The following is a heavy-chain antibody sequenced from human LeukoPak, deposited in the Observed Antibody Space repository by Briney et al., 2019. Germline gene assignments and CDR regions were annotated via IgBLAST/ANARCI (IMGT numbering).Heavy chain of an antibody. CDR1: GYTLTELS. Sequence: GASVKVSCKVSGYTLTELSMHWVRQAPGKGLELMGGFDPEDGETIYAQKFQGRVTMTEDTSTDTTYMELSSLRSEDTAVYYCATVTAAGGWYFDLWGRGTLVTVSS. V-gene: IGHV1-24*01. D-gene: IGHD6-13*01. CDR3: ATVTAAGGWYFDL. J-gene: IGHJ2*01. CDR2: FDPEDGET.